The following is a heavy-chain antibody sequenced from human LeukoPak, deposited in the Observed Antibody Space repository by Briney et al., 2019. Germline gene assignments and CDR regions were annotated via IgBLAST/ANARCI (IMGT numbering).Heavy chain of an antibody. V-gene: IGHV3-53*01. CDR2: IYSGGST. J-gene: IGHJ4*02. Sequence: GASLKLSCAASGFTVSSNYMSWVRQAPGKGLEWIAVIYSGGSTYYADSVKGRFTISRDNSKNTIYLQMNRLRAEDTAVYYCARALYSFDTSGYLYYWGQGTLVTVSS. CDR3: ARALYSFDTSGYLYY. D-gene: IGHD3-22*01. CDR1: GFTVSSNY.